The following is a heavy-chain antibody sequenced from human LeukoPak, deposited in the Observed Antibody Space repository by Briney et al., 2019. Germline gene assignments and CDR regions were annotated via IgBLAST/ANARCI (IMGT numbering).Heavy chain of an antibody. D-gene: IGHD3-22*01. CDR1: GFTFSSYW. CDR2: ISSSGSTI. Sequence: PGGSLRLSCAASGFTFSSYWMNWVRQAPGKGLEWVSYISSSGSTIYYADSVKGRFTISRDNAKNSLYLQMNSLRAEDTAVYYCASEHYYDSSGYYYESQHWGQGTLVTVSS. V-gene: IGHV3-48*04. CDR3: ASEHYYDSSGYYYESQH. J-gene: IGHJ1*01.